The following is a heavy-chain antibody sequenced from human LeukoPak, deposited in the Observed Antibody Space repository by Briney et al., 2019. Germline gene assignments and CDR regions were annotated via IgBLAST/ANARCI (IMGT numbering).Heavy chain of an antibody. V-gene: IGHV3-30*04. CDR3: ARGRSSSWSPDAFDI. J-gene: IGHJ3*02. CDR2: ISYDGSNI. CDR1: GFTFSNYA. D-gene: IGHD6-13*01. Sequence: GGSLRLSCAASGFTFSNYAMHWVRQAPGKGLEWVAVISYDGSNIYYADSVKGRFTISRDNAKNSLYLQMNSLRAEDAAVYYCARGRSSSWSPDAFDIWGQGTMVTVSS.